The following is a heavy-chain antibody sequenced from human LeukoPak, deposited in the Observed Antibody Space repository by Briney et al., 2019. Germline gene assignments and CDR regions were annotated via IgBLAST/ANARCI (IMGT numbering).Heavy chain of an antibody. V-gene: IGHV4-61*02. J-gene: IGHJ4*02. Sequence: SQTLSLTCSVSGGSISSSSYYWSWIRQPAGKGLEWIGRIYTSGSTKYNPSLKGRGTISVDTSKNQFSLKLNSVSAADTAVYYCASSGDILTGTYRGIDYWGQGTLVTVSS. CDR1: GGSISSSSYY. D-gene: IGHD3-9*01. CDR3: ASSGDILTGTYRGIDY. CDR2: IYTSGST.